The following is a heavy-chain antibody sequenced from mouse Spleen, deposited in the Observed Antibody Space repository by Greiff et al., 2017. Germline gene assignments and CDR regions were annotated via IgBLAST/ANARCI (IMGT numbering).Heavy chain of an antibody. CDR1: GFSLTSYG. CDR3: ARHYGSSSWYYFDY. V-gene: IGHV2-6-1*01. D-gene: IGHD1-1*01. J-gene: IGHJ2*01. CDR2: IWSDGST. Sequence: VQRVESGPGLVAPSQSLSITCTVSGFSLTSYGVHWVRQPPGKGLEWLVVIWSDGSTTYNSALKSRLSISKDNSKSQVFLKMNSLQTDDTAMYYCARHYGSSSWYYFDYWGQGTTLTVSS.